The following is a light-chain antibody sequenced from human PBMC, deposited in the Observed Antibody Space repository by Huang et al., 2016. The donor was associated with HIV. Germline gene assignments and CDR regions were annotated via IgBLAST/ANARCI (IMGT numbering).Light chain of an antibody. CDR3: QQRYNWPPT. CDR1: QSVSSY. J-gene: IGKJ4*01. Sequence: EIVLTQSPATLSLSPGERATLSCRASQSVSSYLAWYQQKPGQAPGLLIYDASNRATGIPARFSGSGSGTDFTLTISSLEPEDFAVYYCQQRYNWPPTFGGGTKVEIK. V-gene: IGKV3-11*01. CDR2: DAS.